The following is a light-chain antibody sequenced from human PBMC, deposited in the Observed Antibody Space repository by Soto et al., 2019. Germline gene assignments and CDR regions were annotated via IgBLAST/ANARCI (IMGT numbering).Light chain of an antibody. CDR2: AAS. CDR1: QDIGNN. CDR3: QQYNSYSRT. V-gene: IGKV1-17*01. Sequence: DIPMTQSPSSLSASVGDRVTITCRASQDIGNNLGWYQQKPGNAPRRLIYAASSLESGVQSRFSGSGSGTEFTLTIRSLQPDDFATYYCQQYNSYSRTFGQGTKVDI. J-gene: IGKJ1*01.